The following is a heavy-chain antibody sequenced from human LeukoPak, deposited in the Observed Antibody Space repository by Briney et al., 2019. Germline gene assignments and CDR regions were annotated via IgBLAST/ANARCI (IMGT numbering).Heavy chain of an antibody. CDR1: GFTFSRHW. V-gene: IGHV3-74*01. Sequence: GGSLRLSCAPSGFTFSRHWMHWVRQAPGKGLVWVSRIKGDQSTTNYADPVKGRFTISRDNAKNTLYLQMNSLRAEDTAVYYCAREYNYDLDVWGKGTTVTVSS. CDR2: IKGDQSTT. CDR3: AREYNYDLDV. J-gene: IGHJ6*04.